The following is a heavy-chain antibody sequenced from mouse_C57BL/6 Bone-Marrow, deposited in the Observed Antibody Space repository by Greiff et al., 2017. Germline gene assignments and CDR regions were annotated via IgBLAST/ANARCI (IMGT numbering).Heavy chain of an antibody. CDR3: ARDGNFLWYFDV. V-gene: IGHV2-2*01. Sequence: VQLQQSGPGLVQPSQSLSITCTVSGFSLTSYGVHWVRQSPGKGLEWLGVIWSGGSTDYNAAFISRLSLSKDNSKSQVFFKMNSLQADDTAIYYCARDGNFLWYFDVWGTGTTVTVSS. J-gene: IGHJ1*03. CDR1: GFSLTSYG. CDR2: IWSGGST. D-gene: IGHD2-1*01.